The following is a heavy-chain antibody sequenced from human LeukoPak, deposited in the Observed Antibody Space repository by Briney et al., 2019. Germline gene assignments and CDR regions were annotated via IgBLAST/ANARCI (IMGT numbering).Heavy chain of an antibody. Sequence: SETLSLTCTVSSYSITTGYYWGWIRPPPGKGLEWIGSIYHSGNTYYDPSLRSRVTISVDTSKNQFSLKLSSVTAADTAVYYCARARGVARPYYFDFWGQGTLVTVSS. D-gene: IGHD6-6*01. J-gene: IGHJ4*02. CDR2: IYHSGNT. CDR1: SYSITTGYY. V-gene: IGHV4-38-2*02. CDR3: ARARGVARPYYFDF.